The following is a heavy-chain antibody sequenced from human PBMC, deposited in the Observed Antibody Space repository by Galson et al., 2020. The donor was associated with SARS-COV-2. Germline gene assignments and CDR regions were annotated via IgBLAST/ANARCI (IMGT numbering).Heavy chain of an antibody. CDR3: ARMLSYYGSGSYYFPHYYYYGMDV. V-gene: IGHV4-39*07. J-gene: IGHJ6*02. CDR2: IYYSGST. Sequence: SETLSLTCTVSGGSISSSSYYWGWIRQPPGKGLEWIGSIYYSGSTYYNPSLKSRVTISVDTSKNQFSLKLSSVTAADTAVYYCARMLSYYGSGSYYFPHYYYYGMDVWGQGTTVTVSS. CDR1: GGSISSSSYY. D-gene: IGHD3-10*01.